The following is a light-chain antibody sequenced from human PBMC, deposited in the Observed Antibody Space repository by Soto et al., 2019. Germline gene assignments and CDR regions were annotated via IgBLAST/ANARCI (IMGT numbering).Light chain of an antibody. CDR3: QHNNTMPWT. Sequence: TKCPATLSASPGERATLSCGASHSVSSSLAWYQQKPGQAPRLLIPGASTRAAGIPARFSGSGSGTEFTLTISSLQSEDFAVYYCQHNNTMPWTFGQGTKVDIK. J-gene: IGKJ1*01. CDR2: GAS. CDR1: HSVSSS. V-gene: IGKV3-15*01.